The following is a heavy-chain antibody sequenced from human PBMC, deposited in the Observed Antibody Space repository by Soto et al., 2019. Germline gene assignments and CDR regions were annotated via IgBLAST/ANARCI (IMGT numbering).Heavy chain of an antibody. CDR1: GGSVSGYH. CDR2: IYYSGST. Sequence: SETLSLTCNVAGGSVSGYHWSWIRQPPGKVLEWIGYIYYSGSTNYNPSLKSRVTISVDTSKNQFSLKLSSVTAADTAVYYCARDPGSGSYYGWFDPWGQGTLVTVSS. CDR3: ARDPGSGSYYGWFDP. J-gene: IGHJ5*02. V-gene: IGHV4-59*02. D-gene: IGHD3-10*01.